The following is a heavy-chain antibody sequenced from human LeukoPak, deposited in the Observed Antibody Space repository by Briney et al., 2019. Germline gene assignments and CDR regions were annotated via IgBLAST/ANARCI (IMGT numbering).Heavy chain of an antibody. CDR2: TKTKSEGGTT. D-gene: IGHD3-10*01. CDR3: TTEFKELGSFFYFYYMDV. Sequence: GGSLRLSCTASGFTFGNAGMNWVRQAPGKGLEWVGRTKTKSEGGTTDYAAPAKGRFTISRDDSKNALFLQMDSLKYDDTAMYYCTTEFKELGSFFYFYYMDVWGTGTTVTISS. V-gene: IGHV3-15*01. CDR1: GFTFGNAG. J-gene: IGHJ6*03.